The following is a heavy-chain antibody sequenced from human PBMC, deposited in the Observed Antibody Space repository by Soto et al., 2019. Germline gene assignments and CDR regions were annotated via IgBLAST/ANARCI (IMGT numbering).Heavy chain of an antibody. CDR2: IYHSGSP. CDR3: ARRPYGGSFVSYFEF. V-gene: IGHV4-4*02. J-gene: IGHJ4*02. Sequence: QVQLQESGPGLVKPSGTLSLTCAVSGDSISSAIWWTWVRQPPGRGLEWIGEIYHSGSPNSIPSLRRRVIISVGESRNQLFPTLGAVTEADTAVYYCARRPYGGSFVSYFEFWGRGTLVTVSS. D-gene: IGHD4-17*01. CDR1: GDSISSAIW.